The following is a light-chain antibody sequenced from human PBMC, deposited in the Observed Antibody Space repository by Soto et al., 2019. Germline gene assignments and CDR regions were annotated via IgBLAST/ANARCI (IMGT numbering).Light chain of an antibody. CDR1: QDISNY. J-gene: IGKJ5*01. Sequence: DIQMTQSPSSLSASVGDRVTITCQASQDISNYLNWYQQKPGKAPKLLIYDASILETGLTSRFNGNGSGTDFTLTISSLQPEDIATYYCQQYDNRGFGQETRQEIK. CDR2: DAS. V-gene: IGKV1-33*01. CDR3: QQYDNRG.